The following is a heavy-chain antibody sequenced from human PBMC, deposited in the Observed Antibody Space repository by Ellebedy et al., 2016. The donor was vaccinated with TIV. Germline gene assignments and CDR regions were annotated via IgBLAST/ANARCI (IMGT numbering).Heavy chain of an antibody. CDR3: TRLVDCSGWSCYLHFED. CDR1: GFTFSGSA. V-gene: IGHV3-73*01. CDR2: IRSKANSYAT. J-gene: IGHJ4*02. D-gene: IGHD2-15*01. Sequence: GESLKISCAASGFTFSGSAIHWVRQASGKGLEWVGRIRSKANSYATAYAASVEGRFGISRDDSENTAYLQMNSLKTEDTAVYYCTRLVDCSGWSCYLHFEDWGQGTLVTVPS.